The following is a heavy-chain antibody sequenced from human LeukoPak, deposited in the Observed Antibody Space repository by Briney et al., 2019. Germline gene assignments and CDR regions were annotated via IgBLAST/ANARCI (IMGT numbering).Heavy chain of an antibody. V-gene: IGHV4-59*08. CDR2: IFSSGNT. Sequence: PSETLSLTCTVSGGSINGYYWSWIRQPPGKGLEWIGYIFSSGNTNYNPSLKSRVTISVDTFKNQFSLKLSSVTAADTAVYYCARPAASYGDYAFDYWGQGTLVTVSS. D-gene: IGHD4-17*01. CDR3: ARPAASYGDYAFDY. J-gene: IGHJ4*02. CDR1: GGSINGYY.